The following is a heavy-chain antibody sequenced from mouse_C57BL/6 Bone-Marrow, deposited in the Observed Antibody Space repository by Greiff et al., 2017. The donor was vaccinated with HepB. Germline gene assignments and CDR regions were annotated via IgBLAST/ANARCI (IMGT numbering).Heavy chain of an antibody. D-gene: IGHD1-1*01. Sequence: VQLQQPGAELVRPGSSVKLSCKASGYTFTSYWMHWVKQRPIQGLEWIGNIDPSDSETYYNQKFKDKATLTVDKSSSTAYMQLSSLTSEDSAVYYCARSDYYGSSVDYWGQGTTLTVSS. V-gene: IGHV1-52*01. CDR3: ARSDYYGSSVDY. CDR2: IDPSDSET. J-gene: IGHJ2*01. CDR1: GYTFTSYW.